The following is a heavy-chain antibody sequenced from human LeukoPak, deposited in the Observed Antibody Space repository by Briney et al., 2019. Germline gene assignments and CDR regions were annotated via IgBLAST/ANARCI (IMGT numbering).Heavy chain of an antibody. Sequence: SETLSLTCTVSGGSISSGDYYWSWIRQPPGKGLEWIGYIYYSGSTYYNPSLKSRVTISVDTSRNQFSLRLSSVTAADTAVYYCAREMNYGGNLLQHWGQGTLVTASS. CDR1: GGSISSGDYY. V-gene: IGHV4-30-4*01. D-gene: IGHD4-23*01. CDR2: IYYSGST. J-gene: IGHJ1*01. CDR3: AREMNYGGNLLQH.